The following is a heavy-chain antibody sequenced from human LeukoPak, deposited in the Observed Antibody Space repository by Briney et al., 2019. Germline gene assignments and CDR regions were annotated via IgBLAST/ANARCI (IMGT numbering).Heavy chain of an antibody. CDR2: IYYIGST. D-gene: IGHD3-3*01. J-gene: IGHJ6*02. CDR3: ARDRRFNGMDV. Sequence: SETLSLTCTVSGGSISGYYWSWIRQPPGKGLEWTGDIYYIGSTNYNPSLKSRVTISVDTSKNQFSLNLSSVTAADTAVYYCARDRRFNGMDVWGQGTTVTVSS. V-gene: IGHV4-59*01. CDR1: GGSISGYY.